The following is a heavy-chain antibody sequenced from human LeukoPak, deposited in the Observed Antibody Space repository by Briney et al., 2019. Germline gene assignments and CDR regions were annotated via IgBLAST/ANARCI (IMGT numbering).Heavy chain of an antibody. J-gene: IGHJ5*02. CDR2: IYHSGST. CDR1: GGSISSGGYS. Sequence: SETLSLTCAVSGGSISSGGYSWSWIRQPPGKGLEWIGYIYHSGSTYYNPSLKSRVTISVDRSKNQFSLKLSSVTAADTAVYYCARSILHGRFDPWGQGTLVTVSS. V-gene: IGHV4-30-2*01. CDR3: ARSILHGRFDP. D-gene: IGHD5-24*01.